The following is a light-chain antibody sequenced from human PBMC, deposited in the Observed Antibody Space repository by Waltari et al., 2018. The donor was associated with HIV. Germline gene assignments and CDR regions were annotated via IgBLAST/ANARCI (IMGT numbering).Light chain of an antibody. CDR1: SSDVGGYKY. V-gene: IGLV2-14*01. J-gene: IGLJ2*01. Sequence: QSALTQPASVSGSPGQSITLSCTGPSSDVGGYKYVSWYHQHPGKAPKLMIYEVSNRPSGVSNRFSGSKSGNTASLTISGLQAEDEADYYCSSYTSSSTLVVFGGGTKLTVL. CDR3: SSYTSSSTLVV. CDR2: EVS.